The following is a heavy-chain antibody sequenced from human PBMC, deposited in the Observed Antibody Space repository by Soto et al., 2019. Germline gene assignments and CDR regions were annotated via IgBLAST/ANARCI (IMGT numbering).Heavy chain of an antibody. CDR2: ISGSGGST. J-gene: IGHJ4*02. CDR3: AKADYGDYGGGPFDY. V-gene: IGHV3-23*01. CDR1: GFTFSSYA. Sequence: GGSLRLSCAASGFTFSSYAMSWVRQAPGKGLEWVSAISGSGGSTYYADSVKGRFTISRDNSKNTLYLQMNSLRAEDTAVYYCAKADYGDYGGGPFDYWGQGTLVTVSS. D-gene: IGHD4-17*01.